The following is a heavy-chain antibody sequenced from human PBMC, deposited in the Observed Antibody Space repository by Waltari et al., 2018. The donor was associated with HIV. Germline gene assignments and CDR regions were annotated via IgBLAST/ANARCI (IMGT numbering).Heavy chain of an antibody. V-gene: IGHV3-53*01. CDR1: GFTVSSNY. CDR2: SYSGGST. J-gene: IGHJ2*01. Sequence: EVQLVESGGGLIQPGGSLRLSCAASGFTVSSNYINWFRQAPGKGLEWVSASYSGGSTYYADSVKGRFTISRDNSRNTLYLQMNSLRAEDTAVYYCAKASGIVNGANSRYWYFDLWGRGTLVTVSS. D-gene: IGHD4-17*01. CDR3: AKASGIVNGANSRYWYFDL.